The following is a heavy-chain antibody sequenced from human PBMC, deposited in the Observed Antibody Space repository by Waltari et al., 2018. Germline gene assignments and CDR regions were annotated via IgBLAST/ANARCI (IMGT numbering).Heavy chain of an antibody. CDR1: GGTFRSHD. J-gene: IGHJ5*02. V-gene: IGHV1-69*10. D-gene: IGHD3-3*01. Sequence: QVQLVQSGAAETKPGSSLKVSGKSSGGTFRSHDLRWVRQRHGQGLEWMGGLIPILGRANYAQKFQGRVTITADKSTSTAYMELSSLRSEDTAVYYCARDFMIFGVVHWFDPWGQGTLVTVSS. CDR2: LIPILGRA. CDR3: ARDFMIFGVVHWFDP.